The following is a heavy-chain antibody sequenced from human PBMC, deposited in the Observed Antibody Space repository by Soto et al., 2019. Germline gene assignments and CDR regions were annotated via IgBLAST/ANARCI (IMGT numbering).Heavy chain of an antibody. CDR2: IGSGGST. J-gene: IGHJ5*02. V-gene: IGHV3-53*01. D-gene: IGHD6-13*01. CDR3: AKDRIAAAASNWFDP. CDR1: GFTVRSNY. Sequence: GGSMRLSCAASGFTVRSNYMSWVRQAPGKGLEWVSVIGSGGSTYYADSVKGRFTISRDNAKNTLYLQMNSLRAEDTAVYYCAKDRIAAAASNWFDPWGQGTLVTVSS.